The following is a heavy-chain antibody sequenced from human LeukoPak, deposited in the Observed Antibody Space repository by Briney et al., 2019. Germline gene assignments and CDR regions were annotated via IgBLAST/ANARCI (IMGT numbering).Heavy chain of an antibody. CDR2: INHSGST. V-gene: IGHV4-34*01. Sequence: SETLSLTCAVYGGSFSGYYWSWIRQPPGKGLEWIGEINHSGSTNYNPYLKSRVTISVDTSKNQFSLKLSSVTAADTAVYYCARRGRGYCSSTSCYRAGAFDIWGQRTMVTVSS. D-gene: IGHD2-2*02. CDR1: GGSFSGYY. CDR3: ARRGRGYCSSTSCYRAGAFDI. J-gene: IGHJ3*02.